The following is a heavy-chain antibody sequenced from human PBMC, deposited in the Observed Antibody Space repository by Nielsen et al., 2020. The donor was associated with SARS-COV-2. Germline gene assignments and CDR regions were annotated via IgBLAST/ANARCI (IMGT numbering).Heavy chain of an antibody. J-gene: IGHJ2*01. D-gene: IGHD5-12*01. CDR1: GFRFTSYS. V-gene: IGHV3-21*01. CDR3: ARDQDGGVATSTWYFDL. Sequence: GESLKISCAASGFRFTSYSMNWVRQAPGKGLEWVASITMSGAYMYYADSVRGRFTVSRDNAENSLYLQMNSLRDEDTAVYYCARDQDGGVATSTWYFDLWGRGTLVIVSS. CDR2: ITMSGAYM.